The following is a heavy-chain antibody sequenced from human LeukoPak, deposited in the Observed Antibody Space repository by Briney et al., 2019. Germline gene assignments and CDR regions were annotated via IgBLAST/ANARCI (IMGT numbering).Heavy chain of an antibody. J-gene: IGHJ4*02. CDR3: ARDPNSAL. CDR2: LSPSGST. Sequence: SGTLSLTCTVPGGSLSTSYWSWVRQPAGKGLEWIGRLSPSGSTNYNPSLKGRVTMSADTSKNQFSLTLTSVTAADTAVYYCARDPNSALWGQGTLVTVSS. CDR1: GGSLSTSY. D-gene: IGHD4-23*01. V-gene: IGHV4-4*07.